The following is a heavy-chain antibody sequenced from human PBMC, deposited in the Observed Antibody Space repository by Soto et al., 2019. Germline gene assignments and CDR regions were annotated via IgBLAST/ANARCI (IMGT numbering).Heavy chain of an antibody. J-gene: IGHJ6*03. CDR2: IWYDGSNK. Sequence: PGGSLRLSCAASGFTFSSYGMHWVRQAPGKGLEWVAVIWYDGSNKYYADSVKGRFTISRDNSKNTLYLQMNSLRAEDTAVYYSARQRERGTKPHHYYWAFGGKGTTVPVS. CDR1: GFTFSSYG. V-gene: IGHV3-33*01. CDR3: ARQRERGTKPHHYYWAF.